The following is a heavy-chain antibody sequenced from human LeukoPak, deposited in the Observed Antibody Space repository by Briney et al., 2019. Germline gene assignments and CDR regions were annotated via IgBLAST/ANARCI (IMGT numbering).Heavy chain of an antibody. CDR3: ARDPPAVLIDTYG. CDR2: VYSGGST. CDR1: GFIVTNNY. D-gene: IGHD2-8*01. Sequence: PRGSLRLSCTAYGFIVTNNYINSVRPTPGTGLEWVLLVYSGGSTYYADSVKGRFTISRDNSKNMVYLQMNSLRAEDTAMYYCARDPPAVLIDTYGWGQGTLVTVSS. V-gene: IGHV3-66*01. J-gene: IGHJ4*02.